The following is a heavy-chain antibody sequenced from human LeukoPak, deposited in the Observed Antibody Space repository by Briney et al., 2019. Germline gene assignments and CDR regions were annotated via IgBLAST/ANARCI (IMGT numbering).Heavy chain of an antibody. CDR3: ARDDGFWYMDV. D-gene: IGHD3-10*01. V-gene: IGHV3-48*01. CDR2: ISSSSTI. CDR1: GFTFSSYS. Sequence: GGSLRLSCAASGFTFSSYSMNWVRQAPGKGLEWVSYISSSSTIYYADSVKGRFTISRDNAKNSLYLQMNSLRAEDTAVYYCARDDGFWYMDVWGKGTTVTVSS. J-gene: IGHJ6*03.